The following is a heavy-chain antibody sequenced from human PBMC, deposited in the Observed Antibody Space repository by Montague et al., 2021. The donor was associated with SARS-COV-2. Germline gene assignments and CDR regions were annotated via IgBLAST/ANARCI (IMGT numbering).Heavy chain of an antibody. CDR2: IYYSGST. D-gene: IGHD3-3*01. J-gene: IGHJ5*02. CDR1: GGSISSSSYY. CDR3: ARQKRRITIFGVVTPPVLPWFDP. Sequence: SETLSLTCTVSGGSISSSSYYWGWIRQPPGKGLEWLGSIYYSGSTYYNPSLKSRVTISVDTSKNQFSLKLSSVTAADTAVYYCARQKRRITIFGVVTPPVLPWFDPWGQGTLVTVSS. V-gene: IGHV4-39*01.